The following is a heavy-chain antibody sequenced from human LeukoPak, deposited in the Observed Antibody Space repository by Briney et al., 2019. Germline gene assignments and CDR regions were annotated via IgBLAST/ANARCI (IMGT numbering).Heavy chain of an antibody. V-gene: IGHV5-51*01. J-gene: IGHJ6*04. CDR3: ATSTTPEVFCSSTSCYYYYGMDV. CDR1: GYSFTSYW. Sequence: GESLKISCKGSGYSFTSYWIGWVRQMLGKGLEWMGIIYPGDSDTRYSPSFQGQVTISADKSISTAYLQWSSLKASDTAMYYCATSTTPEVFCSSTSCYYYYGMDVWGKGTTVTVSS. D-gene: IGHD2-2*01. CDR2: IYPGDSDT.